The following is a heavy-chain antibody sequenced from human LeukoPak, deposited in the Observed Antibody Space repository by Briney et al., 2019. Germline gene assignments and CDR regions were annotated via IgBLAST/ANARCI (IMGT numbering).Heavy chain of an antibody. CDR2: ISTSGNT. D-gene: IGHD3-3*01. Sequence: SSETLSLTCSVSSGFISNYYWSWIRQPAGKGLEWIGRISTSGNTNYSPSLKSRVTMSVDTSKNQFFLNLRSVTAADTAVYYCARDSRYYDFWSGYLDYWGQGALVTVP. CDR1: SGFISNYY. CDR3: ARDSRYYDFWSGYLDY. V-gene: IGHV4-4*07. J-gene: IGHJ4*02.